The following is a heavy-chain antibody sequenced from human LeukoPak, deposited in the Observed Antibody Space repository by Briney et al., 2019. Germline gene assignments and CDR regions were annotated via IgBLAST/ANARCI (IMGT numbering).Heavy chain of an antibody. CDR3: ARDRTALY. Sequence: PSETLSLTCTVSGGSISSYYWSWIRQPPGKGLEWIGYISYSGSTNYNPSLKSRVTMSVDTSKNEFSLNLSSVTAADTAVYYCARDRTALYWGQGTLVTVSS. V-gene: IGHV4-59*01. D-gene: IGHD2-21*02. J-gene: IGHJ4*02. CDR1: GGSISSYY. CDR2: ISYSGST.